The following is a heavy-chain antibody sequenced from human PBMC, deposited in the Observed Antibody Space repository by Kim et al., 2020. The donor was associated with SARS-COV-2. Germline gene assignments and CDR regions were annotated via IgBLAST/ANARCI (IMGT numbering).Heavy chain of an antibody. CDR2: ISSSSSYT. V-gene: IGHV3-11*05. J-gene: IGHJ6*02. CDR1: GFTFSDYY. Sequence: GGSLRLSCAASGFTFSDYYMSWIRQAPGKGLEWVSYISSSSSYTNYADSVKGRFTISRDNAKNSLYLQMNSLRFEDTAVYYCARDRRQLVLRYYYYGMDVWGQGTTVTVSS. CDR3: ARDRRQLVLRYYYYGMDV. D-gene: IGHD6-6*01.